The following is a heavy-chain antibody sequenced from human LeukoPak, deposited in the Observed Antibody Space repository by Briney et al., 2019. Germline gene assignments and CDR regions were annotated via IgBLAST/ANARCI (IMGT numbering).Heavy chain of an antibody. CDR1: GFTFSSYA. V-gene: IGHV3-30*18. CDR2: ISYDGGNK. CDR3: AKVTVATADNYYYYGMDV. D-gene: IGHD1-1*01. J-gene: IGHJ6*02. Sequence: GGSLRLSCAASGFTFSSYAMHWVRQAPGKGLEWAAVISYDGGNKYYADSVKGRFTISRDNSKDTLYLQMNSLRGEDTAVYYCAKVTVATADNYYYYGMDVWGQGTTVTVSS.